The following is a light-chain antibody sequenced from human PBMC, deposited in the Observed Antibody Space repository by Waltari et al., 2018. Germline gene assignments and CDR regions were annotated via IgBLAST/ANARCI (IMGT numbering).Light chain of an antibody. CDR1: QSVGRS. CDR3: QHNVRLPVT. CDR2: NTY. J-gene: IGKJ1*01. V-gene: IGKV3D-20*02. Sequence: SCRASQSVGRSLVWYQHKPGQAPRLVIYNTYTRATGIPDRFSGSGSGTDFSLTISRLEPEDFAVYYCQHNVRLPVTFGQGTKVEIK.